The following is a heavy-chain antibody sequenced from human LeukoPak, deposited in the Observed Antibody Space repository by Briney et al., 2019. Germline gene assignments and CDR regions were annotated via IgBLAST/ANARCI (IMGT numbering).Heavy chain of an antibody. V-gene: IGHV3-30*02. CDR2: IRYDGSNK. CDR1: GFTFSSYG. D-gene: IGHD6-19*01. J-gene: IGHJ4*02. Sequence: GGSLRLSXAASGFTFSSYGMHWVRQAPGKGLEWVALIRYDGSNKYYADSVKGRFTISRDNSKNTLYLQMNSLRAEDTAVYYCAKDPALSIAVAGNSDYWGQGTLVTVSS. CDR3: AKDPALSIAVAGNSDY.